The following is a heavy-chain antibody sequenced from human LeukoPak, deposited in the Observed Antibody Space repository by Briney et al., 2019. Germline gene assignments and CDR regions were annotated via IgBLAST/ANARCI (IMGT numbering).Heavy chain of an antibody. V-gene: IGHV1-46*01. J-gene: IGHJ3*02. CDR1: GYTFTSYY. CDR3: ARAYISPEEIGYCSGGSCYGDAFDI. CDR2: INPSGGST. Sequence: ASVKVSCKASGYTFTSYYMHWVRQAPGQGLEWMGIINPSGGSTSYAQKFQGRVTMTRDTSTSTVYMELSSLRSEDTAVYYCARAYISPEEIGYCSGGSCYGDAFDIWGQGTMVTVSS. D-gene: IGHD2-15*01.